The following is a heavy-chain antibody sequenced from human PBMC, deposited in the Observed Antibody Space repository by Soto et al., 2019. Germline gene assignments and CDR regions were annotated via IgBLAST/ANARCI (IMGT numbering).Heavy chain of an antibody. Sequence: QVHVQQWGAGLLKPSETLSLTCGVYGESFSAYYWNWIRQSPWKGLGWIGDSHHTGDTKYNPSLKSRLTLSAHTSKNQFSLKLTSVTAADTAVYYCVRFEERSPGSGPLADYWGQGTLVTVSS. CDR2: SHHTGDT. CDR3: VRFEERSPGSGPLADY. J-gene: IGHJ4*02. CDR1: GESFSAYY. V-gene: IGHV4-34*01. D-gene: IGHD3-10*01.